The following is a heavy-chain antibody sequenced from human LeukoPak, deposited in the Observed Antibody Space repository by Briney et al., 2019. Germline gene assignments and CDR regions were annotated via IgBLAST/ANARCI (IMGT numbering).Heavy chain of an antibody. Sequence: GGSLRLSCAASGFTFDDYAMHWVRQAPGKGLEWVSGISWNSGSIGYADSVKGRFTISRDNAKNSLYLQMNSLRPEDTGVYFCAKPSGNCVDYWGQGTLVTVSS. CDR3: AKPSGNCVDY. D-gene: IGHD1-26*01. CDR1: GFTFDDYA. V-gene: IGHV3-9*01. CDR2: ISWNSGSI. J-gene: IGHJ4*02.